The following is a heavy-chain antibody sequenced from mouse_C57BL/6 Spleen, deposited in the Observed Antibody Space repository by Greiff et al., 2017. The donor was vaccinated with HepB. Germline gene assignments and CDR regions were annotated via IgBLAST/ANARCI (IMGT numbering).Heavy chain of an antibody. CDR1: GYSITSGYY. Sequence: EVKLMESGPGLVKPSQSLSLTCSVTGYSITSGYYWNWIRQFPGNKLEWMGYISYDGSNNYNPSLKNRISITRDTSKNQFFLKLNSVTTEDTATYYCARDLWLRYFDVWGTGTTVTVSS. D-gene: IGHD3-1*01. J-gene: IGHJ1*03. CDR2: ISYDGSN. V-gene: IGHV3-6*01. CDR3: ARDLWLRYFDV.